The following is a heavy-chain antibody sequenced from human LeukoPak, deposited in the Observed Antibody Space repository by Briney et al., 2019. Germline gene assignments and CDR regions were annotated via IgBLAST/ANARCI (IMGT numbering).Heavy chain of an antibody. J-gene: IGHJ4*02. V-gene: IGHV3-23*01. CDR3: AKELVSRSSLSFDY. CDR1: GFTFSSYA. D-gene: IGHD2-2*01. Sequence: GGSLRLSCAASGFTFSSYAMSWVRQAPGKGLEWVSAIGGGADYTFYADSVTGRFTISRDNSKNTLYLQMNSLRAEDTAVYYCAKELVSRSSLSFDYWGQGTRVTVSS. CDR2: IGGGADYT.